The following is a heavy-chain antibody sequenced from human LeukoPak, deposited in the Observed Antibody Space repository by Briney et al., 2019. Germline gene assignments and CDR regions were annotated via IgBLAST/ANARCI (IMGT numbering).Heavy chain of an antibody. D-gene: IGHD3-10*01. CDR2: INPKSGGT. CDR3: ARAYYGSRSEDY. CDR1: GYTFPGYY. V-gene: IGHV1-2*02. Sequence: SVKVSCKASGYTFPGYYIHWVRQAPGQGLEWMGWINPKSGGTNYAQKFQGRVTVTRDTSTSTAYMELSRLRSDDTAVYYCARAYYGSRSEDYWGQGTLVTVSS. J-gene: IGHJ4*02.